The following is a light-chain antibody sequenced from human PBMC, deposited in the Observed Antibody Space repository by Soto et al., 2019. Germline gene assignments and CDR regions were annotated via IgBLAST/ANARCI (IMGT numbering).Light chain of an antibody. Sequence: EFVLTQSPGTLSLSPGERATLSCRASQSVSSSYLAWYQQKPGQAPRFLIYGASTRATGIPARFSGSGSGTEFTLTISSLQSEDFAVYYCQQYDNWPLTFGGGTKVDIK. CDR2: GAS. CDR3: QQYDNWPLT. J-gene: IGKJ4*01. CDR1: QSVSSSY. V-gene: IGKV3-15*01.